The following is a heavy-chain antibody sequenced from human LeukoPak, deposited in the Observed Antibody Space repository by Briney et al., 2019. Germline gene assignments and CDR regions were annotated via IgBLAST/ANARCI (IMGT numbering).Heavy chain of an antibody. V-gene: IGHV1-2*02. Sequence: ASVTVSCKASGYTFNGYYMHWVRQAPGQGLEWMGWINPNSGGTNYAQKFQGRVTMTRDTSISTAYMELSRLRSDDTAVYYCARVIRWVAPFDYWGQGTLVTVSS. J-gene: IGHJ4*02. D-gene: IGHD2-15*01. CDR2: INPNSGGT. CDR3: ARVIRWVAPFDY. CDR1: GYTFNGYY.